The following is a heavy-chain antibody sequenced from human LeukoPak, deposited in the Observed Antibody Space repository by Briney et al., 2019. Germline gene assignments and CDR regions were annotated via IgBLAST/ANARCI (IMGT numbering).Heavy chain of an antibody. D-gene: IGHD6-19*01. CDR1: GYTFTCYY. CDR2: INPNSGGT. CDR3: ARGTGQWLVRERVEFDY. Sequence: ASVKVSCKASGYTFTCYYMHWVRHAPGQGLEWMGWINPNSGGTNYAQKFQGWVTMTRDTSISTAYMELSRLRSDDTAVYYCARGTGQWLVRERVEFDYWGQGTLVTVSS. V-gene: IGHV1-2*04. J-gene: IGHJ4*02.